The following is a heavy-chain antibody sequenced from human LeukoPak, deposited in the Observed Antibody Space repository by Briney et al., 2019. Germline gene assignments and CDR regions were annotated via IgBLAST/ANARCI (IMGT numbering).Heavy chain of an antibody. D-gene: IGHD3-10*01. CDR2: IIPIFGTV. J-gene: IGHJ4*02. CDR1: GGTFSSYA. CDR3: ATDRYGSGSYDY. V-gene: IGHV1-69*13. Sequence: ASVKVSCKASGGTFSSYAISWVRQAPGQGLEWMGGIIPIFGTVNYAQKFQGRVTITADESTSTAYMELSSLRSEDTAVYYCATDRYGSGSYDYWGQGTLVTVSS.